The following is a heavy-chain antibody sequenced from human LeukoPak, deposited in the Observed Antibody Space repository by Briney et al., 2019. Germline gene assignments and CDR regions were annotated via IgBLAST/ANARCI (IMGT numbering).Heavy chain of an antibody. Sequence: GESLKISCXASGYNFKGYWIAWVRQMPGKGLEWMAIIYPGDSDTRYSPSFQGQVTISADKSISTAYLQWSSLEASDTAMYFCARASSGAALDFWGRGTLVTVSS. CDR1: GYNFKGYW. D-gene: IGHD6-19*01. CDR3: ARASSGAALDF. V-gene: IGHV5-51*01. CDR2: IYPGDSDT. J-gene: IGHJ4*02.